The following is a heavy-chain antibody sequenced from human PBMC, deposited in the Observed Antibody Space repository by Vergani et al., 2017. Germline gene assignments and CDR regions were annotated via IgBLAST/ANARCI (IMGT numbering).Heavy chain of an antibody. CDR2: IYTSGST. CDR1: GGSISSGSYY. V-gene: IGHV4-61*02. Sequence: QVQLQESGPGLVKPSQTLSLTCTVSGGSISSGSYYWSWIRQPAGKGLEWIGRIYTSGSTNYNHSLKSRVTISVDTSKNPFSLKLSSVTAADTAVYYCARLPSTVTTLVYFDYWGQGTLVTVSS. CDR3: ARLPSTVTTLVYFDY. D-gene: IGHD4-17*01. J-gene: IGHJ4*02.